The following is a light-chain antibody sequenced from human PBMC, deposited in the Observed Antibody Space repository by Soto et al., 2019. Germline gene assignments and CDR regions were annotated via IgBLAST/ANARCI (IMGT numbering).Light chain of an antibody. J-gene: IGKJ2*01. CDR2: WAS. CDR3: QQYYSTPYT. Sequence: DIVMTQSPDSLAVPLGERATINCKSSQSVLYSSNNKNYLAWYQQKPGQPPKLLIYWASTRESGVPDRFSGSGSGTDFTLTSSSLQSEDVAVYYCQQYYSTPYTFGQGTKLEIK. V-gene: IGKV4-1*01. CDR1: QSVLYSSNNKNY.